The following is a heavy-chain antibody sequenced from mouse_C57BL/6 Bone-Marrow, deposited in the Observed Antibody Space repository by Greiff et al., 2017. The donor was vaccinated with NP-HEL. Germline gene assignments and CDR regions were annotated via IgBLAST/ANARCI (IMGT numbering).Heavy chain of an antibody. V-gene: IGHV1-52*01. CDR1: GYTFTSYW. J-gene: IGHJ1*03. CDR3: ARTLFITTVVGGEDWYFDV. Sequence: QVQLQQPGAELVRPGSSVKLSCKASGYTFTSYWMHWVKQRPIQGLEWIGNIDPSDSETHYNQKFKDKATLTVDKSSSTAYMQLSSLTSEDSAVYYCARTLFITTVVGGEDWYFDVWGTGTTVTVSS. CDR2: IDPSDSET. D-gene: IGHD1-1*01.